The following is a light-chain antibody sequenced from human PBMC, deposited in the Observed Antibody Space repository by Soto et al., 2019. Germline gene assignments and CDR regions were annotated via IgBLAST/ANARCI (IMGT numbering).Light chain of an antibody. J-gene: IGKJ1*01. Sequence: EIVLTQSPVTLSLSPGERATLSCRASQSVSSYLAWYQQKPGQAPRLLIYDASFRDTGIPARFRGSGSRTDFTLTIDSLEPEDFAVYLCQQRTSWRWTFGQGTKVE. V-gene: IGKV3-11*01. CDR1: QSVSSY. CDR2: DAS. CDR3: QQRTSWRWT.